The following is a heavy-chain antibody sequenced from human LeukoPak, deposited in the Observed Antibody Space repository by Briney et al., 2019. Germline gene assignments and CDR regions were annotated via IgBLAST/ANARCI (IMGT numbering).Heavy chain of an antibody. CDR1: GYTFTSYG. CDR3: ARDRGHDYGDYAVGSWFDP. CDR2: ISAYNGNT. D-gene: IGHD4-17*01. V-gene: IGHV1-18*01. Sequence: ASVKVSCKASGYTFTSYGISWVRQAPGQGLEWMGWISAYNGNTNYAQKLQGRVTMTTDTSTSTAYMELRSLRSDDTAVYYCARDRGHDYGDYAVGSWFDPGAREPWSPSPQ. J-gene: IGHJ5*02.